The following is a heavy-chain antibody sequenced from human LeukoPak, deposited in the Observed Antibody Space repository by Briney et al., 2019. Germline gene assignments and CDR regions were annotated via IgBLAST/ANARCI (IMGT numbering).Heavy chain of an antibody. CDR2: TYYRSKWFN. CDR3: ARSLDRKMDV. V-gene: IGHV6-1*01. Sequence: PSQTLSLTCAISGDTISSNSAVWYWFRQSPSRGLEWLGRTYYRSKWFNDYAVSVKSRVIFNPDTSKNQFSLHLNSVTPEDTAVYYCARSLDRKMDVWGQGTTDTVSS. J-gene: IGHJ6*02. CDR1: GDTISSNSAV.